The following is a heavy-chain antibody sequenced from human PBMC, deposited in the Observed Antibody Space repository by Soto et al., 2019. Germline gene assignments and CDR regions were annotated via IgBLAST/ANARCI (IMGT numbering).Heavy chain of an antibody. J-gene: IGHJ6*03. V-gene: IGHV4-59*01. D-gene: IGHD6-6*01. CDR3: ARGWGHSSSRTPYYYYYYMDA. CDR2: IYYSGST. Sequence: SETLSLTCTVSGGSISSYYWSWIRQPPGKGLEWIGYIYYSGSTNYNPSLKSRVTISVDTSKNQFSLKLSSVTAADTAVYYCARGWGHSSSRTPYYYYYYMDAWGKGTTVTVSS. CDR1: GGSISSYY.